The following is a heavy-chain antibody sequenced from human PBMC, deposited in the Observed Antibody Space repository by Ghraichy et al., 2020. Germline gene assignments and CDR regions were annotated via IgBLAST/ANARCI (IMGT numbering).Heavy chain of an antibody. V-gene: IGHV4-39*01. CDR1: GGSISSSSYY. J-gene: IGHJ6*02. CDR3: ARPGVCTNGVCSHSYYGMDV. CDR2: IYYSGST. D-gene: IGHD2-8*01. Sequence: SETLSLTCTVSGGSISSSSYYWGWIRQPPGKGLEWIGSIYYSGSTYYNPSLKSRVTISVDTSKNQFSLKLSSVTAADTAVYYCARPGVCTNGVCSHSYYGMDVWGQGTTVTVSS.